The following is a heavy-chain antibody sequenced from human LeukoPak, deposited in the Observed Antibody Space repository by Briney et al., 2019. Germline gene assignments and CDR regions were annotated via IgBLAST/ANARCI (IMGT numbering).Heavy chain of an antibody. J-gene: IGHJ5*02. Sequence: SETLSLTCAVSGGSISSSNWWSWVRQPPGKGLEWIGEIYHSGSTNYNPSLKSRVTISVDKSKNRFSLKLSSVTAADTAVYYCARIRVEYAINWFDPWGQGTLVTVSS. D-gene: IGHD3-10*01. CDR2: IYHSGST. V-gene: IGHV4-4*02. CDR3: ARIRVEYAINWFDP. CDR1: GGSISSSNW.